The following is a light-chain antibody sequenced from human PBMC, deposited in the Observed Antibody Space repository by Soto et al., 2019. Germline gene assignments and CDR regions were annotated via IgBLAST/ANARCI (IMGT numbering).Light chain of an antibody. Sequence: QSALTQPASVSGPPGQSITISCTGTGGDIGFYNYVSWYQQHPGKAPKLLIYEVSRRPFGVPDRFSGSKSGNTASLTVSGLQAEDEADYYCSSHAGSNNLVFGGGTKLTVL. CDR2: EVS. J-gene: IGLJ3*02. CDR3: SSHAGSNNLV. V-gene: IGLV2-8*01. CDR1: GGDIGFYNY.